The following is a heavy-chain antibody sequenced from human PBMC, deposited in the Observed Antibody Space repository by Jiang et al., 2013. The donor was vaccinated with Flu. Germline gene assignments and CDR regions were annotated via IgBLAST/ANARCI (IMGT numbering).Heavy chain of an antibody. D-gene: IGHD2-21*02. CDR2: INPSGGST. Sequence: GAEVKKPGASVKVSCKASGYTFTSYYMHWVRQAPGQGLEWMGIINPSGGSTSYAQKFQGRVTMTRDTSTSTVYMELSSLRSEDTAVYYCARDLRIVAYCGGDCHPAPNWFDPWGQGTLVTVSS. CDR1: GYTFTSYY. J-gene: IGHJ5*02. V-gene: IGHV1-46*01. CDR3: ARDLRIVAYCGGDCHPAPNWFDP.